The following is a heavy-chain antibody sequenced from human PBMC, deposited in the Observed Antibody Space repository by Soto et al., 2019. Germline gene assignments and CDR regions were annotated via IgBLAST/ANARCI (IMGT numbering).Heavy chain of an antibody. CDR2: IYYSGST. CDR3: ARGGVDYYDSSGYYFSPYYFDY. D-gene: IGHD3-22*01. J-gene: IGHJ4*02. CDR1: GGSISSYY. V-gene: IGHV4-59*12. Sequence: SETLSLTCTVSGGSISSYYWSWIRQPPGKGLEWIGYIYYSGSTYYNPSLKSRVTISVDRSKNQFSLKLSSVTAADTAVYYCARGGVDYYDSSGYYFSPYYFDYWGQGTLVTVSS.